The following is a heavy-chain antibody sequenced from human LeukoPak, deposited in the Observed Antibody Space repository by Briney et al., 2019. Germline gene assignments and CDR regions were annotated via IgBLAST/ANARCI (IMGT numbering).Heavy chain of an antibody. CDR2: IISSTSNI. J-gene: IGHJ4*02. CDR3: ARDTDGYNYMVY. V-gene: IGHV3-21*01. CDR1: GFTFSSYA. D-gene: IGHD5-24*01. Sequence: PGGSLRLSCAASGFTFSSYAMHWVRQAPGKGLEWVSSIISSTSNIYYADSVKGRFTISRDNAKNSLYLQMNSLRDEDTAVYYCARDTDGYNYMVYWGQGTLVTVSS.